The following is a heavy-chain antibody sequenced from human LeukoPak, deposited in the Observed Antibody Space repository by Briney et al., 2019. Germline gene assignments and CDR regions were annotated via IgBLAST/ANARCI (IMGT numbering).Heavy chain of an antibody. J-gene: IGHJ4*02. Sequence: GGTLRLSCAASGFTFSSYAMSWVRQAPGKGLEWVSAISGSGGSTYYADSVKGRFTVSRDNSKNTLYLQMNSLRAEDTAVYYCAIIDDYGDYGGYWGQGTLVTVSS. V-gene: IGHV3-23*01. CDR2: ISGSGGST. D-gene: IGHD4-17*01. CDR1: GFTFSSYA. CDR3: AIIDDYGDYGGY.